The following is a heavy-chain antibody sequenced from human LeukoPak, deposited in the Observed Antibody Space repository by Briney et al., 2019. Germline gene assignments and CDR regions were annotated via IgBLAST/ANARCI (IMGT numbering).Heavy chain of an antibody. CDR1: KGSISSYS. CDR3: ASGGVMVRESGTNPYYFEY. D-gene: IGHD3-10*01. J-gene: IGHJ4*02. CDR2: LYNSGNT. V-gene: IGHV4-59*01. Sequence: PSETLSLTCTVFKGSISSYSWSWIRQTPEKGLEWIGYLYNSGNTNYNPSLKSRVTISVDTAKKQFSLKVRSVTAADTAVYYCASGGVMVRESGTNPYYFEYWGQGTLVAVSS.